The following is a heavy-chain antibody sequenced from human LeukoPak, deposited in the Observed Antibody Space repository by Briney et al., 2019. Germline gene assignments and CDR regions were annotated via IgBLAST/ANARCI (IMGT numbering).Heavy chain of an antibody. CDR2: ISGSGGST. J-gene: IGHJ6*02. CDR1: GFTFSSYA. D-gene: IGHD2-15*01. V-gene: IGHV3-23*01. Sequence: GGSLRLSCAASGFTFSSYAMSWVRQAPGKGLEWVSAISGSGGSTYYADSVKGRFTISRDNSKNTLYLQMNSLRAEDTAVYYCAKVAAGFFHYYYGMDVWGQGTTVTVSS. CDR3: AKVAAGFFHYYYGMDV.